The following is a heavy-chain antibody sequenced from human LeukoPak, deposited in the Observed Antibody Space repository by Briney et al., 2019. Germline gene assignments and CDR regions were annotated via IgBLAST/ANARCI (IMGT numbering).Heavy chain of an antibody. CDR3: ARPTVVVVAATRWYFDL. CDR1: GGSISSSSYY. CDR2: IYYSAST. J-gene: IGHJ2*01. Sequence: SETLSLTCTVSGGSISSSSYYWGWIRQPPGKGLEWIGNIYYSASTHYNPSLKSRVTISVDTSKNQFSLKLSSVTAADTAVYYFARPTVVVVAATRWYFDLWGRGTLVTVSS. V-gene: IGHV4-39*01. D-gene: IGHD2-15*01.